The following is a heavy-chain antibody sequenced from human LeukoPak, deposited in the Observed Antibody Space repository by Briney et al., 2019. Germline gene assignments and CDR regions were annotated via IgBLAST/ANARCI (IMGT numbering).Heavy chain of an antibody. D-gene: IGHD6-13*01. CDR2: FYYSGST. Sequence: SETLSLTCTVSGGSISSCSYYWGWHRQPPGMGLEWLVSFYYSGSTYYNPSLKSRVTISVDTSKNQFSLKLSSVTAADTAVYYCARIYAAAGALYYFDYWGQGTLVTVSS. J-gene: IGHJ4*02. CDR1: GGSISSCSYY. V-gene: IGHV4-39*07. CDR3: ARIYAAAGALYYFDY.